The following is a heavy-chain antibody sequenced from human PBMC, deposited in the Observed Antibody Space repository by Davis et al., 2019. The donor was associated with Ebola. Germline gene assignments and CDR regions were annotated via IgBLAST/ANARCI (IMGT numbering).Heavy chain of an antibody. Sequence: GESLKISCAASGFIFSSYVMSWVRQAPGKGLEWVSTLGTSADTYYADSVKGRFAISRDNSKNTLYLQMNSLRVEDTAIYYCVKDTSDIWFDIWGQGTMVTVSS. D-gene: IGHD3-9*01. CDR2: LGTSADT. J-gene: IGHJ3*02. CDR3: VKDTSDIWFDI. CDR1: GFIFSSYV. V-gene: IGHV3-23*01.